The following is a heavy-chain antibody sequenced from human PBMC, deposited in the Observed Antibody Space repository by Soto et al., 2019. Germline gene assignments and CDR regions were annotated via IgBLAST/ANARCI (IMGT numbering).Heavy chain of an antibody. CDR2: IYSRGNT. CDR1: AGSIGSGFYY. Sequence: QVQLQESGPGLVKASRTLSLTCTVSAGSIGSGFYYWSWIRQHPGKGLEWIGYIYSRGNTYYNPSLKSRVTISLDTFDNQFSLTLSSVTAADTAVYYCARGTYYFYMDVWGKGTTVTVSS. J-gene: IGHJ6*03. CDR3: ARGTYYFYMDV. V-gene: IGHV4-31*03.